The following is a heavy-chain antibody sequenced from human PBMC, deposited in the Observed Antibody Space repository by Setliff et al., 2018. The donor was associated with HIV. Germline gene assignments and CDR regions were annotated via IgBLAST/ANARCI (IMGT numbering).Heavy chain of an antibody. Sequence: PSETLSLTCTVSGGSVSNYYWTWIRQSAGKGLEWIGHINTSGSTKYNPSLKSRLTMSVDSSGNQFSLKLNSVTAADTAVYYCARDQGHHFDSRGQVDFDLWGRGTLVTVSS. J-gene: IGHJ2*01. V-gene: IGHV4-4*07. CDR1: GGSVSNYY. D-gene: IGHD3-22*01. CDR3: ARDQGHHFDSRGQVDFDL. CDR2: INTSGST.